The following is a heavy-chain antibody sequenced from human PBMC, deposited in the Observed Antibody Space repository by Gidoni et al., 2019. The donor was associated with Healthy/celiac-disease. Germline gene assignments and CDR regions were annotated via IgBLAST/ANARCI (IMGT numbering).Heavy chain of an antibody. J-gene: IGHJ4*02. V-gene: IGHV3-33*01. CDR2: IWYDGSNK. D-gene: IGHD6-13*01. Sequence: QVQLVESGGGVVQPGRSLRLSCAASGFTFSSYGMHWVRQAPGKGLEWVAVIWYDGSNKYYADSVKGRFTISRDNSKNTLYLQMNSLRAEDTAVYYCARAPDRYSSRGDYWGQGTLVTVSS. CDR1: GFTFSSYG. CDR3: ARAPDRYSSRGDY.